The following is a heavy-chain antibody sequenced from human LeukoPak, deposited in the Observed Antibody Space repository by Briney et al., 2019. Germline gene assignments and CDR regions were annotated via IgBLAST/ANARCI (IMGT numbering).Heavy chain of an antibody. CDR3: ADPFDY. CDR2: IRYDGSNK. V-gene: IGHV3-30*02. CDR1: GFTFSSYG. J-gene: IGHJ4*02. Sequence: GGSLRLSCAASGFTFSSYGMHCVRQAPGKGLQWLAFIRYDGSNKYYADTVKGRFTISRDNSKNTLYLQMNSLRAEDTAVYYCADPFDYWGQGTLVTVSS.